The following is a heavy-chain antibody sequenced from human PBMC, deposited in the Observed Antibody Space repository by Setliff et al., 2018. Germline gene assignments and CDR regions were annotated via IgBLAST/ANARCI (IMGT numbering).Heavy chain of an antibody. Sequence: PSETLSLTCTVSGGSISSGGYYWSWIRQHPGKGLEWIGYIYYSGSTYYNPSLKSLVTISVDTSKNQFSLKLSSVTAADTAVYYCARSSRNSRFDPWGQGTLVTVSS. CDR3: ARSSRNSRFDP. CDR2: IYYSGST. D-gene: IGHD4-4*01. V-gene: IGHV4-31*01. CDR1: GGSISSGGYY. J-gene: IGHJ5*02.